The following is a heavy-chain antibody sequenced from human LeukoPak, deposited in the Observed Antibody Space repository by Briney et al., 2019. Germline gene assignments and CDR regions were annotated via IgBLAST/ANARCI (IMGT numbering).Heavy chain of an antibody. Sequence: PGGSLRLSCAASGFTVSSNYMSWVRQAPGKGLEWVSYISHSGRTMYYADSVKGRFTISRDNAKNSLYLQMNSLRAGDTAVYYCARDSIVRGNIGNDMDVWGKGTTVTVSS. CDR3: ARDSIVRGNIGNDMDV. J-gene: IGHJ6*03. D-gene: IGHD2-8*01. V-gene: IGHV3-11*01. CDR2: ISHSGRTM. CDR1: GFTVSSNY.